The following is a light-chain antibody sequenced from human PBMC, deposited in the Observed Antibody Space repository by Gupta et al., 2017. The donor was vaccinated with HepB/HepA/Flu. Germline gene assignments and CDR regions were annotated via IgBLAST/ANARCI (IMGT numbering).Light chain of an antibody. CDR3: QQYGSSPPWT. V-gene: IGKV3-20*01. CDR1: QSVSSSY. Sequence: EIVFTQSPGTLSLSPGERATLSCSASQSVSSSYLAWYQQKPGQAPRLLIYGASSRATGIPDRFSGSGSGTDFTLTISRLEPEDFAVYYCQQYGSSPPWTFGQGTKVEIK. CDR2: GAS. J-gene: IGKJ1*01.